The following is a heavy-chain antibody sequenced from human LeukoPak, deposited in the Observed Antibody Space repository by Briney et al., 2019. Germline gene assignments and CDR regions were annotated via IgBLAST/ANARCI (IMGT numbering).Heavy chain of an antibody. J-gene: IGHJ4*02. D-gene: IGHD2-2*02. Sequence: PGGSLRLSCAASGFTFSNAWMSWVRQAPRKGLEWVGRIKSKTDGGTTDYAAPVKGRFTISRDDSKNTLYLQMNSLKTEDTAVYYCTTDLYCSSTSCYNDYWGQGTLVTVSS. V-gene: IGHV3-15*01. CDR1: GFTFSNAW. CDR3: TTDLYCSSTSCYNDY. CDR2: IKSKTDGGTT.